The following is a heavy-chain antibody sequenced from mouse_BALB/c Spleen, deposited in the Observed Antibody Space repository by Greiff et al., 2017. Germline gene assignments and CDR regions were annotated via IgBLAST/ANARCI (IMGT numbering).Heavy chain of an antibody. V-gene: IGHV1-69*02. CDR1: GYTFTSYW. CDR2: IYPSDSYT. D-gene: IGHD1-1*01. CDR3: TRGYYGSSAWFAY. J-gene: IGHJ3*01. Sequence: VQLQQPGAELVRPGASVKLSCKASGYTFTSYWINWVKQRPGQGLEWIGNIYPSDSYTNYNQKFKDKATLTVDKSSSTAYMQLSSPTSEDSAVYYCTRGYYGSSAWFAYWGQGTLVTVSA.